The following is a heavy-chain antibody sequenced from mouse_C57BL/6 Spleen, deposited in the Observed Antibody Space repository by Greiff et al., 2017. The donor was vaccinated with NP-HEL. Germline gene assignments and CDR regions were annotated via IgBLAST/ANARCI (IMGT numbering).Heavy chain of an antibody. CDR1: GYTFTSYG. V-gene: IGHV1-81*01. CDR2: IYPRSGNT. J-gene: IGHJ4*01. D-gene: IGHD2-4*01. Sequence: LVESGAELARPGASVKLSCKASGYTFTSYGISWVKQRTGQGLEWIGEIYPRSGNTYYNEKFKGKATLTADKSSSTAYMELRSLTSEDSAVYFCARLGDYDYAMDYWGQGTSVTVSS. CDR3: ARLGDYDYAMDY.